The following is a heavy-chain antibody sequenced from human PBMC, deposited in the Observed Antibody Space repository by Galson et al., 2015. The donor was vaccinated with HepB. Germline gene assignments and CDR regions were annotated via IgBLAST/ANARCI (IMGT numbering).Heavy chain of an antibody. D-gene: IGHD6-19*01. CDR1: GYSFTSYW. CDR2: IYPGDSDT. Sequence: QSGAEVKKPGESLKISCKGSGYSFTSYWIGWVRQMPGKGLEWMGIIYPGDSDTRYSPSFQGQVTISADKSISTAYLQWSSLKASDTAMYYCARHRVAGRVYYYYYMDIWGKGTTVTVSS. V-gene: IGHV5-51*01. J-gene: IGHJ6*03. CDR3: ARHRVAGRVYYYYYMDI.